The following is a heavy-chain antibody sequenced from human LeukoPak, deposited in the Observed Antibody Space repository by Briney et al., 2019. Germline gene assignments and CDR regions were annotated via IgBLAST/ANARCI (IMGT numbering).Heavy chain of an antibody. CDR3: ASTGGYGSGTYDYYYFGMDV. D-gene: IGHD3-10*01. Sequence: PGGSLRLSCAASGFTFSSYSFNWVRQAPGKGLEWVSSISTSSSYIWYADSVKGRFTISRDNAQNSLYLQMNSLRAEDTAVYYCASTGGYGSGTYDYYYFGMDVWGQGTTVTVSS. CDR2: ISTSSSYI. CDR1: GFTFSSYS. V-gene: IGHV3-21*01. J-gene: IGHJ6*02.